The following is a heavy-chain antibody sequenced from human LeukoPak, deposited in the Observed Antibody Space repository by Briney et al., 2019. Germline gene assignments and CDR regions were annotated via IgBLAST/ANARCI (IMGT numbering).Heavy chain of an antibody. Sequence: PGGSLRLSCAASGFTFSGSAMHWVRQASGKGLEWVGRIRSKANSYATAYAASVKGRFTISRDDSKNTAYLQMNSLKTEATAVYYCTRRVDTAMVDGTDFDYWGQGTLVTVSS. CDR1: GFTFSGSA. D-gene: IGHD5-18*01. CDR3: TRRVDTAMVDGTDFDY. V-gene: IGHV3-73*01. J-gene: IGHJ4*02. CDR2: IRSKANSYAT.